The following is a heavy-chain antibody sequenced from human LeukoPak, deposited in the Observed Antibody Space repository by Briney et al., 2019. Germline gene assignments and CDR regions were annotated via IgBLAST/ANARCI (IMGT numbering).Heavy chain of an antibody. V-gene: IGHV3-53*01. Sequence: PGGSLRLSCAASGFTFSSYWMSWVRQAPGKGLEWVSAIFSGGSTFYADSVTGRFTISRDNSKNTVYLEMNSLRAEDTAVYYCARDLKTSGWYGDFDYWGQGTLVTVSS. J-gene: IGHJ4*02. CDR2: IFSGGST. D-gene: IGHD6-19*01. CDR1: GFTFSSYW. CDR3: ARDLKTSGWYGDFDY.